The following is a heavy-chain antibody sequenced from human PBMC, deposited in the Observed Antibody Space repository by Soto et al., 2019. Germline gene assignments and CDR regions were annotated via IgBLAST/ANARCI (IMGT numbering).Heavy chain of an antibody. Sequence: EVQLLESGGGLVQPGGSLRLSCAASGFTFSSYAMSWVRQAPGKGLEWVSAISGSGGSTYYADSVKGRFTISRDNSKNTRYLQMNSLRAEDTAVYYCAKVFAGTGHYYYGMDVWGQGTTVTVSS. V-gene: IGHV3-23*01. CDR3: AKVFAGTGHYYYGMDV. CDR2: ISGSGGST. J-gene: IGHJ6*02. CDR1: GFTFSSYA. D-gene: IGHD6-13*01.